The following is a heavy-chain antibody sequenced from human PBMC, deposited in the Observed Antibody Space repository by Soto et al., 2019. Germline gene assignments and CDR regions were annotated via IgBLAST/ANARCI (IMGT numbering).Heavy chain of an antibody. Sequence: QVQLQKWGAGLLKPSETLSLTCAVYGGSFSGYYWSWIRQPPGKGLEWIGEINHSGSTNYNPSLKSRVTISVDTSRNQFSLKLSSVTAADTAVYYCERRSAAGPWGQGTLVTVSS. V-gene: IGHV4-34*01. J-gene: IGHJ5*02. D-gene: IGHD6-25*01. CDR2: INHSGST. CDR1: GGSFSGYY. CDR3: ERRSAAGP.